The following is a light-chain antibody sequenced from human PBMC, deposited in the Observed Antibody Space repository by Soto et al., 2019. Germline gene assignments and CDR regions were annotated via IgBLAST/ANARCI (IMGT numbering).Light chain of an antibody. V-gene: IGKV4-1*01. Sequence: DIVMTQSPDSLAVSLGERATINCKSSQSVLYSSINKNYLAWYQQKPGQPPKLLIYWASTRESGVPDRFSGSGSGTDFTHTISSLQAEDVAVYYCQQYYSTPWTFGQGTKVEIK. CDR3: QQYYSTPWT. CDR1: QSVLYSSINKNY. CDR2: WAS. J-gene: IGKJ1*01.